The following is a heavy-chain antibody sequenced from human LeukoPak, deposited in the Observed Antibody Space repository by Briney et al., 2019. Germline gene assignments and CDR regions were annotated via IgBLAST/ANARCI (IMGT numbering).Heavy chain of an antibody. CDR2: IIPIFGIA. J-gene: IGHJ4*02. Sequence: SVKVSCKASGGTFSSYAISWVRQAPGQGLEWMGRIIPIFGIANYAQKFQGRVTITADKSTSTAYMELSSLRSEDTAVYYCARGSDGYNWDYFDYWGQGTLVTVSS. CDR1: GGTFSSYA. D-gene: IGHD5-24*01. CDR3: ARGSDGYNWDYFDY. V-gene: IGHV1-69*04.